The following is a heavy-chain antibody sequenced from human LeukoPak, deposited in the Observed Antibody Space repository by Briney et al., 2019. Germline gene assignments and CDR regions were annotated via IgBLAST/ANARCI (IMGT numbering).Heavy chain of an antibody. CDR3: ARPGIAALEEDAFDI. D-gene: IGHD6-6*01. V-gene: IGHV1-2*02. CDR1: GYTFTSYG. CDR2: INPNSGGT. Sequence: ASVKVSCKASGYTFTSYGISWVRQAPGQGLEWMGWINPNSGGTNYAQKFQGRVTMTRDTSISTAYMELSRLRSDDTAVYYCARPGIAALEEDAFDIWGQGTMVTVSS. J-gene: IGHJ3*02.